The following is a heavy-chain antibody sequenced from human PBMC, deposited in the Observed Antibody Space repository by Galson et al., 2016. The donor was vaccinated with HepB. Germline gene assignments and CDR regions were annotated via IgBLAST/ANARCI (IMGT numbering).Heavy chain of an antibody. CDR2: INAGNGNT. V-gene: IGHV1-3*01. J-gene: IGHJ4*02. Sequence: SVKVSCKASGYTFSSYAMHWVRQAPGQRLEWMGWINAGNGNTKYSQKFQGRVTITRDTSAGTAYMELSSLTSEDTAVYYCARDYGDYSGDYWGQGTLVTVSS. CDR3: ARDYGDYSGDY. CDR1: GYTFSSYA. D-gene: IGHD4-17*01.